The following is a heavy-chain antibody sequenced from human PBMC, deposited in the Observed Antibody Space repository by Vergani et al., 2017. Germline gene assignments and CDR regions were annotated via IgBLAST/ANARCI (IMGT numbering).Heavy chain of an antibody. Sequence: QVQLVESGGGLVKPGGSLRLSCAASGFTFSDYYMSWIRQAPGKGLEWVSYISSSGSTIYYADSVKGRFTISRDNAKNSLYLQMNSLRAEDTAVYYCAKDPLYSSSSFEDYYFDYWGQGTLVTVSS. CDR1: GFTFSDYY. D-gene: IGHD6-6*01. V-gene: IGHV3-11*04. CDR2: ISSSGSTI. J-gene: IGHJ4*02. CDR3: AKDPLYSSSSFEDYYFDY.